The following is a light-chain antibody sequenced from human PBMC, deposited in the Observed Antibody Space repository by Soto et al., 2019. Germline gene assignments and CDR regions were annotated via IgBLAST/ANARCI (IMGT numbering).Light chain of an antibody. V-gene: IGKV1-5*01. J-gene: IGKJ5*01. CDR3: QQRSNWPIT. CDR1: QTISTW. Sequence: IPVSPSPPTLSSSLRDRITITCRASQTISTWMAWYQQKPGKAPKLLVYDASTLQSGVASRFSGSGSRTEFTLTISSLEPEDFAVYYCQQRSNWPITFGQGTRLEIK. CDR2: DAS.